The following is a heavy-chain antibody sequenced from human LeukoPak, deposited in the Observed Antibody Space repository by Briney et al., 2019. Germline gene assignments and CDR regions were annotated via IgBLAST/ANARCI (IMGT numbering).Heavy chain of an antibody. CDR3: ARSGYSSSWFYYFDY. D-gene: IGHD6-13*01. J-gene: IGHJ4*02. Sequence: PGRSLRLSCAASGFTFSSYAMHWVRQAPGKGLEWVAVISYDGSNKYYADSVKGRFTISRDNSKNTLYLQMNSLRAEDTAVYYCARSGYSSSWFYYFDYWGQGTLVTVSS. CDR2: ISYDGSNK. V-gene: IGHV3-30*04. CDR1: GFTFSSYA.